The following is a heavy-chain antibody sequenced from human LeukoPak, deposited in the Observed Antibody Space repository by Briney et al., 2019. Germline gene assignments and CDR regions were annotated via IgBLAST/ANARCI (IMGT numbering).Heavy chain of an antibody. V-gene: IGHV3-33*06. J-gene: IGHJ5*02. Sequence: GGSLRLSCAASGFTFSSYGMHWVRQAPGKGLEWVAAIWYDGSNNYYADSVKGRFTISRDNSKHTLYLQMNSLRAEDTAVYYCAKDPGSSPSEVWFDPWGQGTLVTVSS. CDR2: IWYDGSNN. CDR1: GFTFSSYG. CDR3: AKDPGSSPSEVWFDP. D-gene: IGHD6-13*01.